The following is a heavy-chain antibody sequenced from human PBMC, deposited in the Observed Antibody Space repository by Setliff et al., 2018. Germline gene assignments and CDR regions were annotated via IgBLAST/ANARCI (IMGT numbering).Heavy chain of an antibody. CDR2: INHSGST. V-gene: IGHV4-34*01. J-gene: IGHJ4*02. CDR1: GESFNDYW. CDR3: ARAMVRGVINLV. Sequence: TLSLTCAVYGESFNDYWWSWIRQAPDKGLEWIGEINHSGSTNYGPSFQSRAVISVDTSKNQFSLKVTSVTAADTAVYYCARAMVRGVINLVWGQGTLVTVSS. D-gene: IGHD3-10*01.